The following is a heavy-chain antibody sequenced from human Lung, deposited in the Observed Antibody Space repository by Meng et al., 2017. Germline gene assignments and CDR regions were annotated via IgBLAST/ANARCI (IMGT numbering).Heavy chain of an antibody. Sequence: QVYLVQSGAEVKKPGASVQVSCKASGYTFTFYGISWVRQAPGQGLEWMGWISAYNGNTKYAQKLQDRVTMTTDTSTSTAYMELRSLRSDDTAVYYCARRGRYYDSSGLFDYWGQGTLVTVSS. J-gene: IGHJ4*02. CDR1: GYTFTFYG. CDR3: ARRGRYYDSSGLFDY. CDR2: ISAYNGNT. D-gene: IGHD3-22*01. V-gene: IGHV1-18*01.